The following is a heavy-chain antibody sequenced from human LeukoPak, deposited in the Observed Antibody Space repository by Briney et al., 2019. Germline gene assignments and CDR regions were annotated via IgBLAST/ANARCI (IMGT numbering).Heavy chain of an antibody. CDR1: GSTFSSYS. D-gene: IGHD3-22*01. CDR2: ISSSSSYI. CDR3: ARERSSAWYYDSSGYDAFDI. Sequence: GGSLRLSCAASGSTFSSYSMNWVRQAPGKGLEWVSSISSSSSYIYYADSVKGRFTISRDNAKNSLYLQMNSLRAEDTAVYYCARERSSAWYYDSSGYDAFDIWGQGTMVTVSS. V-gene: IGHV3-21*01. J-gene: IGHJ3*02.